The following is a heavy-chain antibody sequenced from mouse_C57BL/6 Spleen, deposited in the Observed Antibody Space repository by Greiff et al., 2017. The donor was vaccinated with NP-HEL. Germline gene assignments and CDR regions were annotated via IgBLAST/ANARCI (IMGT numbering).Heavy chain of an antibody. CDR2: ISGGGGNT. V-gene: IGHV5-9*01. CDR1: GFTFSSYT. J-gene: IGHJ1*03. CDR3: ARSRVYYGYDGYFDV. D-gene: IGHD2-2*01. Sequence: EVKLQESGGGLVKPGGSLKLSCAASGFTFSSYTMSWVRQTPEKRLEWVATISGGGGNTYYPDSVKGRFTISRDNAKNTPYLQMSSLRSEDTALYYCARSRVYYGYDGYFDVWGTGTTVTVSS.